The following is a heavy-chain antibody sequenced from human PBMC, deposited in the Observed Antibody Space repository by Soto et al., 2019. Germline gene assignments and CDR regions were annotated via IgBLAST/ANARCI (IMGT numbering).Heavy chain of an antibody. CDR1: GGSFKSGSYS. CDR2: VYHTGRT. Sequence: PSETLSLTCTVSGGSFKSGSYSWGWIRQPPGKGLEWIGYVYHTGRTSYTPPLKSRVSISMDTSKNQFSLNLDSVTAADTAVYFCARDFAHFDSWGQGTLVTVSS. V-gene: IGHV4-61*01. CDR3: ARDFAHFDS. D-gene: IGHD3-3*01. J-gene: IGHJ4*02.